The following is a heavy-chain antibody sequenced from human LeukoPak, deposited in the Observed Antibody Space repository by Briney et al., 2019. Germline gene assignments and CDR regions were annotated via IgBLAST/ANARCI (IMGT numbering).Heavy chain of an antibody. CDR2: IYHSGST. CDR3: VRASGSYGGYYFDY. D-gene: IGHD1-26*01. V-gene: IGHV4-38-2*02. J-gene: IGHJ4*02. CDR1: GYSIRSGYY. Sequence: SETLSLTCTVSGYSIRSGYYWGWIRQPPGKGLEWIGSIYHSGSTYYNPSLKSRVTISVDTSKNQFSLKLSSVTAADTAVYYCVRASGSYGGYYFDYWGQGTLVTVSS.